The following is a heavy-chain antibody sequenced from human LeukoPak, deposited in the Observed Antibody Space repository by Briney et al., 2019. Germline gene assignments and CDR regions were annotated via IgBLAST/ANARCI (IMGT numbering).Heavy chain of an antibody. CDR2: ISYDGSNK. CDR3: ARDAVSKYSSGWPYFDY. Sequence: GRSLRLSCAASGFTFSSYAMHWVRQAPGKGLEWVAVISYDGSNKYYADSVKGRFTISGDNSKNTLYLQMNSLRAEDTAVYYCARDAVSKYSSGWPYFDYWGQGTLVTVSS. D-gene: IGHD6-19*01. V-gene: IGHV3-30*04. CDR1: GFTFSSYA. J-gene: IGHJ4*02.